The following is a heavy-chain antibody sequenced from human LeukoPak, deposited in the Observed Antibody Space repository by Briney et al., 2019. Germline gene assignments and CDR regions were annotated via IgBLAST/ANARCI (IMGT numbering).Heavy chain of an antibody. CDR1: GGSFSGYH. CDR2: IDPNGGT. D-gene: IGHD1-26*01. Sequence: SETLSLTCAVYGGSFSGYHWTWIRQPPGKGLEWIGEIDPNGGTHYKPSLKSRVTMSLDTSKNHFSLKLSSVTAADTAVYYCGKGQKVGGPPPIYWGQGTLVTVSS. J-gene: IGHJ4*02. V-gene: IGHV4-34*01. CDR3: GKGQKVGGPPPIY.